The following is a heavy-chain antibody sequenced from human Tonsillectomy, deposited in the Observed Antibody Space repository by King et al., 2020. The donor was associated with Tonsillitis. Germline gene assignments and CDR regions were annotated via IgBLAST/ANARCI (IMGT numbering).Heavy chain of an antibody. V-gene: IGHV3-23*04. J-gene: IGHJ6*02. D-gene: IGHD1-26*01. CDR3: AKGGRWEDYYYYGMDV. Sequence: EVQLVESGGGLVQPGGSLRLSCAASGFTFSGYAMTWVRQAPGKGLEWVSAINSDGGRTSYADSVKGRFTISRDNSKNTLYLQMNSLRAEDTAVYYCAKGGRWEDYYYYGMDVWGQGTTVTVSS. CDR2: INSDGGRT. CDR1: GFTFSGYA.